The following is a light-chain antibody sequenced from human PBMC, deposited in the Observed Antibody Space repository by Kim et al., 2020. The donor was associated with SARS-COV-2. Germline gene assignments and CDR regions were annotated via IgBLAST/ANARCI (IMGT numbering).Light chain of an antibody. V-gene: IGLV3-19*01. J-gene: IGLJ1*01. Sequence: SSELTQDPAVSVALGQTVSITCKGASLRSYFASWYQQKTGQAPVLVIFGQNNRPSGIPDRFSGSYSGNTASLTITAAQAEDEADYYSNTRESTGNHFVFG. CDR2: GQN. CDR1: SLRSYF. CDR3: NTRESTGNHFV.